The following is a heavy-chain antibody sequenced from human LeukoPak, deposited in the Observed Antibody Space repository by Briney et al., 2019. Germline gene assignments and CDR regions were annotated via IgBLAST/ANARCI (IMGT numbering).Heavy chain of an antibody. CDR3: ATDRPRYYYDSSGYSYFDY. Sequence: ASVKVSCKVSGYTLTELSMHWVRQAPGKGLEWMGGFDPEDGETIYAQKFQGSVTMTEDTSTDTAYMELSSLRSEDTAVYYCATDRPRYYYDSSGYSYFDYWGQGTLVTVSS. D-gene: IGHD3-22*01. J-gene: IGHJ4*02. V-gene: IGHV1-24*01. CDR2: FDPEDGET. CDR1: GYTLTELS.